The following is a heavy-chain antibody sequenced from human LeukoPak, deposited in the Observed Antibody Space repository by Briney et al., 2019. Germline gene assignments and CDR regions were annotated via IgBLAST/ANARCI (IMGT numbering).Heavy chain of an antibody. V-gene: IGHV3-74*01. J-gene: IGHJ4*02. CDR1: GFTFSSYG. Sequence: GGSLRLSCAASGFTFSSYGMLWVRHAPGKGLVWVSRIYSDGSSTNYADSVKGRFTISRDNSKNTLYLQMNSLRAEDTAVYYCARALDGSGSRSFDYWGQGTLVTVSS. CDR3: ARALDGSGSRSFDY. CDR2: IYSDGSST. D-gene: IGHD3-10*01.